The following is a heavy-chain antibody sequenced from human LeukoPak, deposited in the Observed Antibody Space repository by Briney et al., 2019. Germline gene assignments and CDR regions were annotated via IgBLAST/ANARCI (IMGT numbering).Heavy chain of an antibody. J-gene: IGHJ6*03. V-gene: IGHV1-69*01. D-gene: IGHD6-13*01. CDR3: ARDRERRIAAAGPPTYYYYTDV. Sequence: GPTVKVSCKASGDIFSSYAISWARQARGQGFEWMGGLIPIFGKANYAQKFQGRVTITADESTNTSYMELSSLRSEDTTVYYCARDRERRIAAAGPPTYYYYTDVWGKGTTVTVSS. CDR1: GDIFSSYA. CDR2: LIPIFGKA.